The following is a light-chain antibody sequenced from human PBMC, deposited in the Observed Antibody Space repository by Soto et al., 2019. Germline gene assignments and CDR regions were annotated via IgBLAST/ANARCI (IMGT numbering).Light chain of an antibody. CDR2: GTF. CDR3: QQYNNWPWT. CDR1: QSVSSY. J-gene: IGKJ1*01. V-gene: IGKV3-15*01. Sequence: IVLTQSPATLSLSPGERATLSCRASQSVSSYLAWYQQKPGQAPRLLIHGTFTRATGIPARFSGSGSGTEFTLTISTLQSEDFAVYYCQQYNNWPWTFGQGTKVDIK.